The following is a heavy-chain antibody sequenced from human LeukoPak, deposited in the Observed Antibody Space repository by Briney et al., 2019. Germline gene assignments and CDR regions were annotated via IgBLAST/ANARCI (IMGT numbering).Heavy chain of an antibody. CDR1: GGSFSGYY. J-gene: IGHJ3*02. CDR2: INHSGST. Sequence: PSETLSLTCAVYGGSFSGYYWSWIRQPPGKGLEWIGEINHSGSTNYNPSLKSRVTISVDTSKNQFSLKLSSVTAADTAVYYCARRDYGGNSGSFDIWGQGTMVTVSS. V-gene: IGHV4-34*01. CDR3: ARRDYGGNSGSFDI. D-gene: IGHD4-23*01.